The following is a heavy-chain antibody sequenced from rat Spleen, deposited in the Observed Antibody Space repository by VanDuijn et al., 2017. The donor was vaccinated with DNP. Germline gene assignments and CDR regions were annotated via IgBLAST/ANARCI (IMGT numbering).Heavy chain of an antibody. V-gene: IGHV3-3*01. Sequence: EVQLQESGPGLVKPSQSLSLTCSVTGYSITRSYRWNWIRKFPGNKLEWMGYINNAGSTNYNPSLKSRISITRDTSKNQFFLQVNSVKTEDTATYYCARNAASTAYVMDAWGQGASVTVSS. J-gene: IGHJ4*01. CDR1: GYSITRSYR. CDR3: ARNAASTAYVMDA. CDR2: INNAGST.